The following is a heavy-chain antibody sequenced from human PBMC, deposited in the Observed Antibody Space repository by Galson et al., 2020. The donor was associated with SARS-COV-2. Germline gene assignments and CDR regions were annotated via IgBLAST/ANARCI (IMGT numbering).Heavy chain of an antibody. CDR3: ARIRASSGIFDY. D-gene: IGHD3-22*01. Sequence: SGPTLVKPTQTLTLTCTFSGFSLSTSGMRVSWIRQPPGKALEWLALIDWDDDKFYSTSLKTRLTISKDTSKNQVVLTMTNMDPVDTATYYCARIRASSGIFDYWGQGTLVTVSS. CDR2: IDWDDDK. J-gene: IGHJ4*02. CDR1: GFSLSTSGMR. V-gene: IGHV2-70*04.